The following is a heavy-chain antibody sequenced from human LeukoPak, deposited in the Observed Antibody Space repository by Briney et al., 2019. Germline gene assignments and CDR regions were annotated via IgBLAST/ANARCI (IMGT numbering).Heavy chain of an antibody. V-gene: IGHV3-30-3*01. Sequence: GGSLRPSCAASGFTFSSYAMHWVRQAPGKGLEWVAVISYDGSNKYYADSVKGRFTISRDNSKNTLYLQRNSLRAEDTAVYYCARDGARDYYDSSGHFDYWGQGTLVTVSS. CDR3: ARDGARDYYDSSGHFDY. D-gene: IGHD3-22*01. CDR1: GFTFSSYA. CDR2: ISYDGSNK. J-gene: IGHJ4*02.